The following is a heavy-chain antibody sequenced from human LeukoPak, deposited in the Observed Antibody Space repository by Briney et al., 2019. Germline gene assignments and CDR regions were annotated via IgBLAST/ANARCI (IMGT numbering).Heavy chain of an antibody. D-gene: IGHD6-19*01. CDR2: VSGRGVST. CDR3: AKVGSGWYYFDY. V-gene: IGHV3-23*01. CDR1: GFTYSSYA. J-gene: IGHJ4*02. Sequence: GGSLRLSCATSGFTYSSYAMSWVRQAPGKGLEWGSAVSGRGVSTYYADSVKGRFTISRDNSKNTLYLQMYSLRAEDTAVYYCAKVGSGWYYFDYWGQGTLATVSS.